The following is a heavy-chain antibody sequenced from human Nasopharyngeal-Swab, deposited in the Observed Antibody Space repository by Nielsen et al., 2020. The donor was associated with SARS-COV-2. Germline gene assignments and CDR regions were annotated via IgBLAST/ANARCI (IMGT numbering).Heavy chain of an antibody. J-gene: IGHJ4*01. Sequence: GESLKISCAASGFTFSSYAIHWVRQAPGKGLEWVTFISYDGRNKYYADSVKGRFTISRDNSKNTLYLQMNSLRAEDTAVYYCARDGREYYYFDSSEVSFDYWGHGTLVTVSS. D-gene: IGHD3-22*01. V-gene: IGHV3-30*04. CDR2: ISYDGRNK. CDR3: ARDGREYYYFDSSEVSFDY. CDR1: GFTFSSYA.